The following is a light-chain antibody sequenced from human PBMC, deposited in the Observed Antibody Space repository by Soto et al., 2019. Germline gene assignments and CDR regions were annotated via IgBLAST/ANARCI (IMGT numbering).Light chain of an antibody. CDR2: SAS. J-gene: IGKJ4*01. CDR1: QDISNW. Sequence: IQMSRSGSSVCSSVGECDTNKQLASQDISNWLAWYQQKPGKAPKLLMYSASNLQSGVTSRFRGSGCVPSLHSSISSLQPEHFASYYCQQANGFPLTFCGGTKVDIK. V-gene: IGKV1-12*01. CDR3: QQANGFPLT.